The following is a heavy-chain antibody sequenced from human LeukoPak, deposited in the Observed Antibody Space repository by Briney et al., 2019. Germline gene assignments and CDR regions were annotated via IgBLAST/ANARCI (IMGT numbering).Heavy chain of an antibody. Sequence: GGSLRLSCAASGFTFSSYWMSWVRQAPGKGLEWVANIKQDGSEKYYVDSVKGRFTISRDNAKNSLYLQMNSLRAEDTAVYYCARPTTSFYYGMDVWGQGTTVTVSS. J-gene: IGHJ6*02. V-gene: IGHV3-7*01. CDR3: ARPTTSFYYGMDV. CDR1: GFTFSSYW. CDR2: IKQDGSEK. D-gene: IGHD1-26*01.